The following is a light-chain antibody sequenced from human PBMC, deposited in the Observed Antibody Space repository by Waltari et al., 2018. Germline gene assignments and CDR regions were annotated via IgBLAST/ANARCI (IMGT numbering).Light chain of an antibody. V-gene: IGLV2-14*03. CDR2: DVT. CDR1: SSDIGGYNY. Sequence: QSALTQSASVSGSPGQSITISCTGSSSDIGGYNYVCWYQQHPGKAPKLMIYDVTNRPSGVSNRFSGSKSGNTASLTISGLQAEDEADYYCSSYTSSSTRVFGAGTKVTVL. CDR3: SSYTSSSTRV. J-gene: IGLJ1*01.